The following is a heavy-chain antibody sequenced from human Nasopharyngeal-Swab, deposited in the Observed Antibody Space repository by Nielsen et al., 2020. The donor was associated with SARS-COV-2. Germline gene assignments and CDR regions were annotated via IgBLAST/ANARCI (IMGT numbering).Heavy chain of an antibody. D-gene: IGHD3-3*01. V-gene: IGHV3-21*01. CDR2: ISSSSSYI. CDR3: ARDGLDYDFWSAYFMDV. CDR1: GFTFNNYN. Sequence: GESLKISCAASGFTFNNYNFNWFRQAPGKGLEWVSSISSSSSYIYYADSVKGRFTISRDNAKNSLYLQMNSLRAEDTAVNYCARDGLDYDFWSAYFMDVWGQGTTVTVSS. J-gene: IGHJ6*02.